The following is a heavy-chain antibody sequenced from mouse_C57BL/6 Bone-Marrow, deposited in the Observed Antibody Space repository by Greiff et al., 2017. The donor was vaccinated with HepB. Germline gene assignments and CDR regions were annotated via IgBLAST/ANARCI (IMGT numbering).Heavy chain of an antibody. V-gene: IGHV5-12*01. D-gene: IGHD1-1*01. J-gene: IGHJ1*03. CDR3: ARHVTTVVAPLGFDV. Sequence: EVKLVESGGGLVQPGGSLKLSCAASGFTFSDYYMYWVRQTPEKRLEWVAYISNGGGSTYYPDTVKGRFTISRDNAKNTLYLQMSRLKSEDTAMYYCARHVTTVVAPLGFDVWGTGTTVTVSS. CDR1: GFTFSDYY. CDR2: ISNGGGST.